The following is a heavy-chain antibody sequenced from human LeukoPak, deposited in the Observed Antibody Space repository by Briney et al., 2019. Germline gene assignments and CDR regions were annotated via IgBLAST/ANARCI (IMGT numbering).Heavy chain of an antibody. V-gene: IGHV3-30*18. J-gene: IGHJ4*02. CDR3: AKSTLDY. CDR2: ISYDGSNK. Sequence: PGRSLRLSCAASGFTFSSYGMHWVRQAPGKGLEWVAVISYDGSNKYYADSVKGRFTISRDNSKNTLYLQMNSLRAEDTAVYYCAKSTLDYWGQGTLVTVSS. CDR1: GFTFSSYG.